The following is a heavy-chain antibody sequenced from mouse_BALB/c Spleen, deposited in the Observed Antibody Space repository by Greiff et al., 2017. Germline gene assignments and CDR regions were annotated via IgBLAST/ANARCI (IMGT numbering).Heavy chain of an antibody. CDR1: GYTFTDYW. Sequence: VQLQQPGAELVMPGASVKMSCKASGYTFTDYWMHWVKQRPGQGLEWIGAIDTSDSYTSYNQKFKVKATLTVDESSSTAYMQLSSLTSEDSAVYYCARFLYDGYAMDYWGQGTSVTVSS. V-gene: IGHV1-69*01. CDR3: ARFLYDGYAMDY. J-gene: IGHJ4*01. CDR2: IDTSDSYT. D-gene: IGHD2-3*01.